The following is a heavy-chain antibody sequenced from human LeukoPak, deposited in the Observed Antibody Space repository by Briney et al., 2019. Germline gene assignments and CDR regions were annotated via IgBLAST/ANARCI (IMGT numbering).Heavy chain of an antibody. CDR3: AKDYRAVRDEIVVANWFDH. Sequence: GGSLRLSCAASDFTFMRHTMSWVRQAPGKGLEGVSGISGAGGVSYYADSVKGRFTISRDHSKNTFYLKMTNLGVEDTATYYCAKDYRAVRDEIVVANWFDHWGRGTLVIVSS. J-gene: IGHJ5*02. V-gene: IGHV3-23*01. CDR1: DFTFMRHT. CDR2: ISGAGGVS. D-gene: IGHD2-15*01.